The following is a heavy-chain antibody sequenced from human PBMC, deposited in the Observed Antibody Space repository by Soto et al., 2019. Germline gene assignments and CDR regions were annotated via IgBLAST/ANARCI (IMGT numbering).Heavy chain of an antibody. D-gene: IGHD3-10*01. Sequence: QVQLVQSGAEVKKPGSSVKVSCKASGGTFSSYAISWVRQAPGQGLEWMGGIIPICGTANYAQKFQGRVTITADESTSTAYMELSSLRSEDTSVYYCARDNLRCYGSGSYYSAAGYWGQGTLVTVSS. V-gene: IGHV1-69*01. CDR3: ARDNLRCYGSGSYYSAAGY. CDR1: GGTFSSYA. J-gene: IGHJ4*02. CDR2: IIPICGTA.